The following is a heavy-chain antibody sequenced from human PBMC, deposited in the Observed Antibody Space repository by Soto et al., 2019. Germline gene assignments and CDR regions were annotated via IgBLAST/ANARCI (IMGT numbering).Heavy chain of an antibody. V-gene: IGHV3-30*18. CDR3: AKAGYSYGYYFDY. CDR1: GFTFNSYG. Sequence: PWGSLRLSCAASGFTFNSYGIHFFRQCPFKGLEWVAVISYDGSNKYYADSVKGRFTISRDNSKNTLYLQMNSLRAEDTAVYYCAKAGYSYGYYFDYWGQGTLVTVSS. D-gene: IGHD5-18*01. J-gene: IGHJ4*02. CDR2: ISYDGSNK.